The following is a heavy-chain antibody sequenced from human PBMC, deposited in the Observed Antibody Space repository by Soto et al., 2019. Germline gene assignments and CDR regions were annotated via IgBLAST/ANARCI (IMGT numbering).Heavy chain of an antibody. J-gene: IGHJ4*02. D-gene: IGHD2-21*02. CDR3: ARGGHVVVVTAALDY. CDR2: GNPSGGHT. V-gene: IGHV1-46*01. CDR1: GDTFTDYY. Sequence: QVQLMQSGAEVKKPGASVKVSCKASGDTFTDYYIHWVRQAPVQGLEWRGTGNPSGGHTTYAQHFLGRVTLTRDTSTSTLDMELTSLTSADTAIYYCARGGHVVVVTAALDYWGQGTLVTVSS.